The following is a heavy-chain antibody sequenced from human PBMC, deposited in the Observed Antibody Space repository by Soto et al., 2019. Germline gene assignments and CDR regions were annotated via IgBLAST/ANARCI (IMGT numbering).Heavy chain of an antibody. J-gene: IGHJ6*02. D-gene: IGHD3-3*01. CDR3: ARGSRYDFWSGYYVDYYYYYGMDV. Sequence: NPSETLSLTCAVSGGSISSSNWWSWVRQPPGKGLEWIGEIYHSGSTNYNPSLKSRVTISVDKSKNQFSLKLSSVTAADTAVYYCARGSRYDFWSGYYVDYYYYYGMDVWGQGTTVTVSS. CDR1: GGSISSSNW. V-gene: IGHV4-4*02. CDR2: IYHSGST.